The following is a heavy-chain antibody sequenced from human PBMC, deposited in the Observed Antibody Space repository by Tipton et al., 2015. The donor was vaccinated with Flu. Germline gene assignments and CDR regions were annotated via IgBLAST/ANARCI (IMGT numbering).Heavy chain of an antibody. D-gene: IGHD1-26*01. CDR2: INPDSGNT. CDR1: GYTFSGHY. V-gene: IGHV1-2*02. J-gene: IGHJ4*02. Sequence: QVQLVQSGAEVKKPGASMKVSCKASGYTFSGHYMHWVRQAPGQGPEWMGWINPDSGNTKYAQNFQGRVTMTRDTSISTAYMELNRLTSDDTAVYYCVRLFRGTYHIDYWGQGTLVTVSS. CDR3: VRLFRGTYHIDY.